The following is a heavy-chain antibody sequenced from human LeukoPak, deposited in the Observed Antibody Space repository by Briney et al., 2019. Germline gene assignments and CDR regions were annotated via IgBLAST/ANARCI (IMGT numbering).Heavy chain of an antibody. D-gene: IGHD3-22*01. CDR3: TRDRRRYYYDSSGYKYFDY. CDR1: GFTFGDYA. V-gene: IGHV3-49*03. J-gene: IGHJ4*02. Sequence: GGSLRLSCTASGFTFGDYAMSWFRQAPGKGLEWVGFIRSKAYGGTTEYAASVKGRFTISRDDSKSIAYLQMNSLKTEDTAVYYCTRDRRRYYYDSSGYKYFDYRGQGTLVTVSS. CDR2: IRSKAYGGTT.